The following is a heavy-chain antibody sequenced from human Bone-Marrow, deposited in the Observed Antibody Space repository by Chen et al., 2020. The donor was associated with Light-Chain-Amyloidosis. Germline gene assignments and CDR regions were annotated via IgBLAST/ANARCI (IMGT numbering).Heavy chain of an antibody. CDR3: ARARRRYGDPSYYFDY. CDR2: IIPIFGTA. V-gene: IGHV1-69*01. J-gene: IGHJ4*02. Sequence: HVHLVPSGVEVKNPVSSVKVSCKASGGTFRSYAISWVRQAPGQGLEWMGGIIPIFGTANYAQKFQGRVTSTADESTSTAYMELSSLRSEDTAVYYCARARRRYGDPSYYFDYWGQGTLVTVSS. CDR1: GGTFRSYA. D-gene: IGHD4-17*01.